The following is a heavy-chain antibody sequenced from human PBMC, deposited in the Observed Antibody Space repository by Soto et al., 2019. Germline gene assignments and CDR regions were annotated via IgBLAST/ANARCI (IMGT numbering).Heavy chain of an antibody. CDR1: GGSISSGDYY. Sequence: SETLSLTCTVSGGSISSGDYYWSWTRQPPGKGLEWIGYIYYSGSTYYNPSLKSRVTISVDTSKNQFSLKLSSVTAADTAVYYCARVAHLSLTIFSPWGQGTLVTVSS. CDR3: ARVAHLSLTIFSP. CDR2: IYYSGST. J-gene: IGHJ5*02. D-gene: IGHD3-3*01. V-gene: IGHV4-30-4*01.